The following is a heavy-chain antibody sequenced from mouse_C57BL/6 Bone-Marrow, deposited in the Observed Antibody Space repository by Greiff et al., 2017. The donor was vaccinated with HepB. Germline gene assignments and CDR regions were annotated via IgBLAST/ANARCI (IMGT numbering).Heavy chain of an antibody. Sequence: EVQLVESGPGMVKPSQSLSLTCTVTGYSITSGYDWHWIRHFPGNKLEWMGYISYSGSTNYNPSLKSRISITHDTSKNHFFLKLNSLTTEDTATYYCARYEGLTGTGRGWYFDVWGKGTTVTVSS. D-gene: IGHD4-1*01. CDR2: ISYSGST. J-gene: IGHJ1*03. CDR1: GYSITSGYD. V-gene: IGHV3-1*01. CDR3: ARYEGLTGTGRGWYFDV.